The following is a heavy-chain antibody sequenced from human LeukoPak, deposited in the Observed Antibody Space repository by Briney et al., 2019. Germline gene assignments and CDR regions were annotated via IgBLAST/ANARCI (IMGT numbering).Heavy chain of an antibody. CDR1: GGSISSYY. Sequence: SETLSLTCTVSGGSISSYYWSWIRQPPGKGLEWIGYIYYSGSTSYNPSLKSRVTISVDTSKNQFSLKLSSVTAADTAVYYCAASESTIVYYFDYWGQGTLVTVSS. V-gene: IGHV4-59*01. CDR2: IYYSGST. CDR3: AASESTIVYYFDY. D-gene: IGHD2-2*01. J-gene: IGHJ4*02.